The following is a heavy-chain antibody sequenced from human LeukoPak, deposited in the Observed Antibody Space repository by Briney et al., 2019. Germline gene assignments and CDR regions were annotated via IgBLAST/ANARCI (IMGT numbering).Heavy chain of an antibody. J-gene: IGHJ3*01. D-gene: IGHD6-6*01. CDR3: ARSSYSSSSSV. CDR2: INSDGSEG. CDR1: GFTFSGFW. Sequence: GGSLRLSCAASGFTFSGFWMSWSRQAPGKGLEWEASINSDGSEGYYADVVKGRFTISRDNAKNSLYLQINSLRAEDTAVYYCARSSYSSSSSVWGQGTMVTVSS. V-gene: IGHV3-7*03.